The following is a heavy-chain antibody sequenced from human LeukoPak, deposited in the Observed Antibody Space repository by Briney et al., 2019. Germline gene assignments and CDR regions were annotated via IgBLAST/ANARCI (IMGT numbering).Heavy chain of an antibody. CDR1: GFTFTSYD. Sequence: GGSLRLSCAASGFTFTSYDMTWVRQAPGKGLEWVSGISSGGGSTYYADSVKGRFTISRDNSKDTLYLQMNSLRAEDTAVYYCAKTSGGNYWGQGTLVTVSS. V-gene: IGHV3-23*01. CDR3: AKTSGGNY. CDR2: ISSGGGST. D-gene: IGHD2-15*01. J-gene: IGHJ4*02.